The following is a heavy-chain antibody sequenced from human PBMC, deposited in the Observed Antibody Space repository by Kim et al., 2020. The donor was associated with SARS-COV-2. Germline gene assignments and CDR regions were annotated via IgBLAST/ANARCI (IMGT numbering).Heavy chain of an antibody. Sequence: KFQGRVTMTRDTATSTVYMELGSLRSEDTAVYYCARYGGGFTKGGAFDIWGQGTMVTVSS. V-gene: IGHV1-46*01. J-gene: IGHJ3*02. D-gene: IGHD3-16*01. CDR3: ARYGGGFTKGGAFDI.